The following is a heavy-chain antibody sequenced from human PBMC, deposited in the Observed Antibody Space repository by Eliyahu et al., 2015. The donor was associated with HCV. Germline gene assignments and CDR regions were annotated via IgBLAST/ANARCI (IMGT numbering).Heavy chain of an antibody. CDR1: GFPXSDSA. Sequence: EVQLLESGGGLVQPGGSLRLSXXASGFPXSDSAMXWVRQAPGKGLQWVXSVSGSGDSTYYADSVKGRFTISRDNSKNTLYLQMNSLRAEDTAVYYCAKNRGRYSYGTFDHWGQGTLVTVSS. D-gene: IGHD5-18*01. CDR2: VSGSGDST. V-gene: IGHV3-23*01. J-gene: IGHJ4*02. CDR3: AKNRGRYSYGTFDH.